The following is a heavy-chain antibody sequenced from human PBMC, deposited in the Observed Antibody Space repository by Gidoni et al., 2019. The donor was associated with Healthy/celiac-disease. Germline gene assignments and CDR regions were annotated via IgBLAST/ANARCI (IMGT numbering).Heavy chain of an antibody. V-gene: IGHV2-26*01. D-gene: IGHD5-12*01. CDR1: GFSLSNARMG. CDR3: ARIDRYSGYYYYYYMDV. J-gene: IGHJ6*03. CDR2: IFSNDEK. Sequence: QVTLKESGPVLVKPTETLTLTCTVSGFSLSNARMGVSWIRQPPGKALEWLAHIFSNDEKSYSTSLKSRLTISKDTSKSQVVLTMTNMDPVDTATYYCARIDRYSGYYYYYYMDVWGKGTTVTVSS.